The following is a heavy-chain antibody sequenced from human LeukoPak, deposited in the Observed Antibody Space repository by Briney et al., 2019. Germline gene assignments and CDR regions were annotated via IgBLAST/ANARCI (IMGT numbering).Heavy chain of an antibody. CDR1: GFTVCSNY. CDR2: IYSGGST. Sequence: GGSLRLSCAASGFTVCSNYMSWVRQAPGKGLEWVSVIYSGGSTYYADSVKGRFTISRDNSKNTLYLQMNSLRAEDTAVYYCATNYYDSRSAAGEFDYWGQGTLVTVSS. CDR3: ATNYYDSRSAAGEFDY. D-gene: IGHD3-22*01. J-gene: IGHJ4*02. V-gene: IGHV3-53*01.